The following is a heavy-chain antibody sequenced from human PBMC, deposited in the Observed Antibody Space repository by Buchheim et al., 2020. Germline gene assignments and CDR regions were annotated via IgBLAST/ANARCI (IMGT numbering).Heavy chain of an antibody. CDR3: AKDFRVSLAEYYDFWSGYMDV. V-gene: IGHV3-30*18. J-gene: IGHJ6*04. Sequence: QVQLVESGGGVVQPGRSLRLSCAASGFTFSSYGMHWVRQAPGKGLEWVAVISYDGSNKYYADSVKGRFTISRDNSKNTLYLQMNSLRAEDTAVYYCAKDFRVSLAEYYDFWSGYMDVWGKGTT. D-gene: IGHD3-3*01. CDR2: ISYDGSNK. CDR1: GFTFSSYG.